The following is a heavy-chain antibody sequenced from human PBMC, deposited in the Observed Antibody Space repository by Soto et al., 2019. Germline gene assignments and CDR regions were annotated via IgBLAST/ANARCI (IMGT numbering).Heavy chain of an antibody. CDR2: IFSKVEK. CDR1: GFSLASGKVG. J-gene: IGHJ6*03. CDR3: ARILFGRSVAGGYFYMDV. Sequence: HVTLKESGPVLVNPTETLTLTCTVSGFSLASGKVGVTWIRQPPGKALEWLAQIFSKVEKSYRTSLKDRLTISEDTPKSQVVLTMTNVDPVDTATYYCARILFGRSVAGGYFYMDVWGKGTTVTVSS. V-gene: IGHV2-26*01. D-gene: IGHD6-19*01.